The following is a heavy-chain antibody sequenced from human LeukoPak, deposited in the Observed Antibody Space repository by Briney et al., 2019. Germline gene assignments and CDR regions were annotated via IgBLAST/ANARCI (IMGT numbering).Heavy chain of an antibody. CDR3: ARASRMVRGENWFDP. CDR1: GYTFTSYG. J-gene: IGHJ5*02. Sequence: ASVKVSCKASGYTFTSYGISWVRQAPGQGLEWMGWISAYNGNTNYAQKLQGRVTMTTDTSTSTAYMELRSLGSDDTAVYYCARASRMVRGENWFDPWGQGTLVTVSS. V-gene: IGHV1-18*04. CDR2: ISAYNGNT. D-gene: IGHD3-10*01.